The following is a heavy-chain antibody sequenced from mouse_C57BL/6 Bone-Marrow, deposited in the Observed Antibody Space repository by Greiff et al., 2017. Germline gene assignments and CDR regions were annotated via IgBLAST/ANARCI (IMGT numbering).Heavy chain of an antibody. CDR1: EYEFPSHD. CDR2: INSDGGST. J-gene: IGHJ4*01. Sequence: DVKLVESGGGLVQPGESLKLSCESNEYEFPSHDMSWVRKTPEKRLELVAAINSDGGSTYYPDTMERRFIISRDNTKKTLYLQMSSLRSEDTALYYCARLSYYGSSLYAMDYWGQGTSVTVSS. D-gene: IGHD1-1*01. CDR3: ARLSYYGSSLYAMDY. V-gene: IGHV5-2*01.